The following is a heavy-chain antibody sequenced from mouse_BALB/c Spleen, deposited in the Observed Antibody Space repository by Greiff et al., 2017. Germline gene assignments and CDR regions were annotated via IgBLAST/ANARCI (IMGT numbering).Heavy chain of an antibody. V-gene: IGHV2-6-7*01. CDR1: GFSLTGYG. CDR3: ARGGFRYAMDY. Sequence: QVQLKQSGPGLVAPSQSLSITCTVSGFSLTGYGVNWVRQPPGKGLEWLGMIWGDGSTDYNSALKSRLSISKDNSKSQVFLKMNSLQTDDTARYYCARGGFRYAMDYWGQGTSVTVSP. CDR2: IWGDGST. J-gene: IGHJ4*01.